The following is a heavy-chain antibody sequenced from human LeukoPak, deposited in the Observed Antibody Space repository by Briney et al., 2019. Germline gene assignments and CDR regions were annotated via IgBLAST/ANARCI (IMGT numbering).Heavy chain of an antibody. D-gene: IGHD6-13*01. J-gene: IGHJ6*03. CDR1: GYTFTGYY. V-gene: IGHV1-2*02. CDR3: ARAKTDSSSWYQKAYYHYMDV. CDR2: INPNSGGT. Sequence: ASVKVSCKASGYTFTGYYMHWVRQAPGQGLEWLGWINPNSGGTTYAQKFQGRITMTRDTSISTAYMELSRMRSDDTAVYYCARAKTDSSSWYQKAYYHYMDVWGKGTTVTVSS.